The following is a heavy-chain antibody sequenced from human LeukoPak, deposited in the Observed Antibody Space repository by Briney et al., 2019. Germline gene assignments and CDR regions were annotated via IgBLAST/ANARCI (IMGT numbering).Heavy chain of an antibody. J-gene: IGHJ5*02. CDR3: ARYEYSSSSDP. CDR2: ISAYNGNT. V-gene: IGHV1-18*01. CDR1: GYTFTSYG. D-gene: IGHD6-6*01. Sequence: ASVTVSFTSSGYTFTSYGISWVRQAPGQGLEWMGWISAYNGNTNYAQKLQVRVTMTTDTSTSTAYMELRSLRSDDTAVYYCARYEYSSSSDPWGQGTLVTVSS.